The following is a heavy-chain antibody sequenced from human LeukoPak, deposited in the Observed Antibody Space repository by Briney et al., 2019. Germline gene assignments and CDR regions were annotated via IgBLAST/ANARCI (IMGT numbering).Heavy chain of an antibody. D-gene: IGHD1-1*01. V-gene: IGHV3-74*01. CDR1: GFTFSSNW. CDR3: AKGKRYPDY. Sequence: GGSLRLSCAASGFTFSSNWMHWVRQAPGKGLVWVSRIISNENSATYADSVKGRFTISRDNSKNTLYLQMNSLRAEDTAVYYCAKGKRYPDYWGQGTLVTVSS. CDR2: IISNENSA. J-gene: IGHJ4*02.